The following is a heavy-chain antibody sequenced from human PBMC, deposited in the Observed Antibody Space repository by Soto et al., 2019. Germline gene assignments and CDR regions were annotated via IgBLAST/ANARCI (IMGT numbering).Heavy chain of an antibody. V-gene: IGHV3-21*01. Sequence: EVQLVESGGGLVKPGGSLRLSCAASGFTFSSYSMNWVRQAPGKGLEWVSSISRSSSYIFYADSVKGRFTSSRDNAKSSLYLQMNSLRAEDTAVYYCAGVWFGRKAPDYWGQGTLVTVSS. J-gene: IGHJ4*02. D-gene: IGHD3-10*01. CDR3: AGVWFGRKAPDY. CDR1: GFTFSSYS. CDR2: ISRSSSYI.